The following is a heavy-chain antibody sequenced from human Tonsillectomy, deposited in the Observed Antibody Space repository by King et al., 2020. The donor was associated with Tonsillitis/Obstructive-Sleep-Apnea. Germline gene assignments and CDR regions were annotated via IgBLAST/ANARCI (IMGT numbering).Heavy chain of an antibody. V-gene: IGHV2-26*01. Sequence: VTLKESGPVLVKPTETLTLTCTVSGFSLSNARMGVSWIRQPPGKALEWLAHIFSNDEKSYSTSLKSRLTISKDTSKSQVVLTMTNMDPVDTATYYCAPIKERAGAVADYYYFYRMDVLGQGTTVTVSS. CDR1: GFSLSNARMG. D-gene: IGHD6-19*01. J-gene: IGHJ6*02. CDR2: IFSNDEK. CDR3: APIKERAGAVADYYYFYRMDV.